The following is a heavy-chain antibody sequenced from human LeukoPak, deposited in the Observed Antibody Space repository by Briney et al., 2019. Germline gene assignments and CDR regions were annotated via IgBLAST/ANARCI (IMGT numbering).Heavy chain of an antibody. J-gene: IGHJ6*02. CDR2: ISAYNGNT. CDR3: ARVLDAANYYGMDV. D-gene: IGHD2-15*01. CDR1: GYTFTSYG. V-gene: IGHV1-18*01. Sequence: ASVKVSCKASGYTFTSYGISWVRQAPGQGLEWMGWISAYNGNTNYAQKLQGRVTMTTDTSTSTAYMEPRSLRSDDTAVYYCARVLDAANYYGMDVWGQGTTVTVSS.